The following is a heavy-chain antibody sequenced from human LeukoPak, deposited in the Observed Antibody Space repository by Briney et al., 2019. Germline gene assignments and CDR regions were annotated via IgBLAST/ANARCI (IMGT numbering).Heavy chain of an antibody. J-gene: IGHJ4*02. CDR2: IKSKTDGGTT. Sequence: GGSLRLSCAASGFTFSNAWMSWVRQAPGKGLEWVGRIKSKTDGGTTDYAAPVKGRFTISRDNSKNTLFLQMNSLRAEDTAVYYCAKDRSLDGGNSNGYFDSWGQGTLVTVSS. CDR3: AKDRSLDGGNSNGYFDS. V-gene: IGHV3-15*01. D-gene: IGHD4-23*01. CDR1: GFTFSNAW.